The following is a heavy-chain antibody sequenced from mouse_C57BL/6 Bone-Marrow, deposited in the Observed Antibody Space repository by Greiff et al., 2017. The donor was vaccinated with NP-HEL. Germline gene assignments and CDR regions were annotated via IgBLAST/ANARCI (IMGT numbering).Heavy chain of an antibody. CDR2: ISNLAYSI. Sequence: EVQGVESGGGLVQPGGSLKLSCAASGFTFSDYGMAWVRQAPRKGPEWVAFISNLAYSIYYADTVTGRFTISRENARNTLYLEMSSLRSEDTAMYYCARRGGNYVHAMDYWGQGTSVTVSS. V-gene: IGHV5-15*01. CDR1: GFTFSDYG. CDR3: ARRGGNYVHAMDY. J-gene: IGHJ4*01. D-gene: IGHD2-1*01.